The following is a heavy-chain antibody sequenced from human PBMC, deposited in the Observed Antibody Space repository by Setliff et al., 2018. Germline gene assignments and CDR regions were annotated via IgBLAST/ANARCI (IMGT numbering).Heavy chain of an antibody. J-gene: IGHJ6*02. CDR3: VRNGDLLGGFGMDV. V-gene: IGHV3-21*05. D-gene: IGHD3-10*01. CDR1: GFTFSSYS. CDR2: ISDSSHEM. Sequence: GGSLRLSCAASGFTFSSYSMNWVRQAPGKGLEWVSFISDSSHEMYYADSVKGRFTISRDNAKNSLYLEMNSLRAEDTAIYYCVRNGDLLGGFGMDVWGQGTTVTVSS.